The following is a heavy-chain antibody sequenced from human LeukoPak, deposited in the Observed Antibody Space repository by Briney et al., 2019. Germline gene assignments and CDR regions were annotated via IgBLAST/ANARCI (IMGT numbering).Heavy chain of an antibody. CDR1: GYTFTSHD. J-gene: IGHJ5*02. Sequence: GASVKVSCKASGYTFTSHDINWVRQATGQGLEWMGWMNPNSGNTGYAQELQGRVTMTTDTSTRTAYMELRSLRSDDTAVYYCARSLRNDFWSGPRWFDPWGQGTLVTVSS. V-gene: IGHV1-8*01. CDR3: ARSLRNDFWSGPRWFDP. CDR2: MNPNSGNT. D-gene: IGHD3-3*01.